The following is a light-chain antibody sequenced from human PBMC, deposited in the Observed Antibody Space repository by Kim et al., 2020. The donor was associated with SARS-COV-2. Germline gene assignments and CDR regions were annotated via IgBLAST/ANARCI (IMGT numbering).Light chain of an antibody. CDR2: EVT. V-gene: IGLV2-8*01. CDR3: SSYADSNSLV. CDR1: SSGIGGYYQ. J-gene: IGLJ2*01. Sequence: GQSGTIACTGTSSGIGGYYQVSGYQQPPGKAPKLMIYEVTKRPSGVPDRFSGSKSGNTASLTVSGLQAEDEADYYCSSYADSNSLVFGGGTQLTVL.